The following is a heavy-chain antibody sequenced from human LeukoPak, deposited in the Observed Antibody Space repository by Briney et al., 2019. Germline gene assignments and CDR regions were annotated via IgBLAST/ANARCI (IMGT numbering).Heavy chain of an antibody. V-gene: IGHV4-59*01. D-gene: IGHD2-15*01. CDR3: ASSPAAHRDFDY. CDR1: GGSISSYY. Sequence: SETLSLTCTVSGGSISSYYWSWIRPPPGKGLEWIGYIYYSGSTNYNPSLKSRVTISVDTSKNQFSLKLSSVTAADTAVYYCASSPAAHRDFDYWGQGTLVTVSS. CDR2: IYYSGST. J-gene: IGHJ4*02.